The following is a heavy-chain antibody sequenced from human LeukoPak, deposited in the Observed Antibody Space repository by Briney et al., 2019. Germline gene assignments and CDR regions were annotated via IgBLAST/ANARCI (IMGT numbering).Heavy chain of an antibody. CDR1: GVSISSYY. Sequence: SETLSLTCTVSGVSISSYYWSWIRQPPGKGLEWIGYIYYSGSTNYNPSLKSRVTISVDTSKNQFSLKLSSVTAADTAGYYCARDYYDYVWGSYRRDAFDIWGQGTMVTVSS. CDR2: IYYSGST. CDR3: ARDYYDYVWGSYRRDAFDI. V-gene: IGHV4-59*01. J-gene: IGHJ3*02. D-gene: IGHD3-16*02.